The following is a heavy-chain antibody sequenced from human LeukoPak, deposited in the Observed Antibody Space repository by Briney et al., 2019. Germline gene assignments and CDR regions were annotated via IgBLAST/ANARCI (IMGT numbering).Heavy chain of an antibody. V-gene: IGHV3-53*01. Sequence: GGSLRLSCTASGFTVSNNYMNWVRQAPGKGLEWVSSLYSGGSTYYADSTQGRFTISRDSSTNTVFLQISNLKTEDTAVYYCARGARSLRFFDFWGQGALVTDSS. CDR2: LYSGGST. CDR1: GFTVSNNY. J-gene: IGHJ4*02. CDR3: ARGARSLRFFDF.